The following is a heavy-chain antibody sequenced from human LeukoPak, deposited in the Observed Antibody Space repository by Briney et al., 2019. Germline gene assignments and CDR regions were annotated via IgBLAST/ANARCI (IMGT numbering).Heavy chain of an antibody. CDR3: ARDRAVPGRGYYLDC. J-gene: IGHJ4*02. Sequence: GGSLRLSCAASRFTVSSSYMTWVRQAPGKGLEWVSTIYSGGNTYYADSVKGRFTISRDNSKNALYIQMNSLRAEDTAVYYCARDRAVPGRGYYLDCWGQGTLVTVSS. CDR2: IYSGGNT. V-gene: IGHV3-53*01. D-gene: IGHD6-19*01. CDR1: RFTVSSSY.